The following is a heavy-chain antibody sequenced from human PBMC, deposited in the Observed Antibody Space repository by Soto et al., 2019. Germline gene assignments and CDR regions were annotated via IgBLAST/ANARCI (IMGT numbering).Heavy chain of an antibody. Sequence: QVQLHESGPGLVKPSETLSLTCAVSGGSVSSGNYYWSWLRQPPGKGLEWIGYVYYTGSTNYNPSLKSRVTLSVDMSKNQVSLRLSSGPRADTGVYFCARAIQYLDSCGYLSFDYWGQGTLVTLSS. CDR2: VYYTGST. J-gene: IGHJ4*02. D-gene: IGHD3-22*01. CDR3: ARAIQYLDSCGYLSFDY. V-gene: IGHV4-61*01. CDR1: GGSVSSGNYY.